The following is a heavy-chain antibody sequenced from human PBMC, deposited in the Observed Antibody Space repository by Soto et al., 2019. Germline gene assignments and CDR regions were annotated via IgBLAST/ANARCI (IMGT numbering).Heavy chain of an antibody. D-gene: IGHD3-3*01. J-gene: IGHJ6*02. CDR3: ARDSVARDFWSGYGYYYYYGMDV. Sequence: PETLSLTCTAPWDSISTDYCSWIRQPAGKELQWIGRIYTSGSTNYNPSLKSRVTMSVDTSKNQFSLKLSSVTAADTAVYYCARDSVARDFWSGYGYYYYYGMDVWGQGTTVT. CDR2: IYTSGST. CDR1: WDSISTDY. V-gene: IGHV4-4*07.